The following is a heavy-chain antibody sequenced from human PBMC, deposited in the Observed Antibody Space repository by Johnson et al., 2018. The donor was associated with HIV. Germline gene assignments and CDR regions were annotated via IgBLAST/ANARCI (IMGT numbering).Heavy chain of an antibody. CDR2: ISYDGSNK. D-gene: IGHD2-15*01. J-gene: IGHJ3*02. CDR1: GFTFSSYG. V-gene: IGHV3-30*03. CDR3: ATPQGWSTLDAFDI. Sequence: QVQLVESGGGVVQPGRSLRLSCAASGFTFSSYGMHWVLQAPGKGLEWVAVISYDGSNKYYSESVKGRFTISRDNSKDTLYLQMNSLRAEDTAVYYCATPQGWSTLDAFDIWG.